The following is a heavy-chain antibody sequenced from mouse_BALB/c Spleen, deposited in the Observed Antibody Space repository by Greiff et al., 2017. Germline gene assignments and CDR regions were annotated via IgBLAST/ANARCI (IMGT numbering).Heavy chain of an antibody. Sequence: VQLKESGPELVKPGASVKISCKASGYSFTGYFMNWVMQSHGKSLEWIGRINPYNGDTFYNQKFKGKATLTVDKSSSTAHMELRSLASEDSAVYYCARWGEGAMDYWGQGTSVTVSS. CDR2: INPYNGDT. V-gene: IGHV1-20*02. CDR1: GYSFTGYF. CDR3: ARWGEGAMDY. J-gene: IGHJ4*01.